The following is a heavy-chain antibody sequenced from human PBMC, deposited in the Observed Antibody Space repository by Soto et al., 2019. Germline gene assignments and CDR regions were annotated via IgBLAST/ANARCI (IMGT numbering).Heavy chain of an antibody. CDR3: ASSHALYYYYGMDV. J-gene: IGHJ6*02. CDR1: GYTFTSYA. Sequence: QVQLVQSGAEVKKPGASVKVSCKASGYTFTSYAMHWVRQAPGQRLEWMGWINAGNGNTKYSQKFQGRVTITRDTSASTAYMELSSLRFEDTAVYYCASSHALYYYYGMDVWGQGTTVTGSS. CDR2: INAGNGNT. D-gene: IGHD2-2*01. V-gene: IGHV1-3*01.